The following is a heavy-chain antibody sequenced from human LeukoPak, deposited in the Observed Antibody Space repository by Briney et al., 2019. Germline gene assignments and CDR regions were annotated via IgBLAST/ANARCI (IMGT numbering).Heavy chain of an antibody. CDR1: GFTFSSYA. Sequence: PGGSLRLSCAASGFTFSSYAMHWVRQAPGKGLEWVAVISYDGSNKYYADSVKGRFTISRDNSKNTLYLQMNSLRAEDTAAYYCARDMGYYDFWSGYWDYWGQGTLVTVSS. CDR2: ISYDGSNK. CDR3: ARDMGYYDFWSGYWDY. V-gene: IGHV3-30-3*01. J-gene: IGHJ4*02. D-gene: IGHD3-3*01.